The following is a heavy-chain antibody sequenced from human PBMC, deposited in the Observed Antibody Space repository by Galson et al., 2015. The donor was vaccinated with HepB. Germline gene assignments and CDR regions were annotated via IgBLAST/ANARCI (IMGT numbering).Heavy chain of an antibody. Sequence: SLRLSCAASGFTFDDYTMHWVRQAPGKGLEWVSLISWDGGSTYYADSVKGRFTISRDNSKNSLYLQMNSLRTEDTALYYCAKDGCGSGGSSYSAPYYYGMDVWGQGTTVTVSS. CDR3: AKDGCGSGGSSYSAPYYYGMDV. J-gene: IGHJ6*02. CDR2: ISWDGGST. D-gene: IGHD2-15*01. V-gene: IGHV3-43*01. CDR1: GFTFDDYT.